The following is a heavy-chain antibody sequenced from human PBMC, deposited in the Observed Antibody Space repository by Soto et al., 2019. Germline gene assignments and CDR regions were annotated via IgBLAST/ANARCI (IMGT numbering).Heavy chain of an antibody. J-gene: IGHJ6*02. V-gene: IGHV3-15*07. CDR2: IKSKTDGGTT. CDR1: GFTFSNAW. Sequence: GGSLRLSCAASGFTFSNAWMNWVRQAPGKGLEWVGRIKSKTDGGTTDYAAPVKGRFTISRDDSKNTLYLQMNSLKTEDTAVYYCTTGKVVVAAIPNYGMDVWGQGTTVTVSS. CDR3: TTGKVVVAAIPNYGMDV. D-gene: IGHD2-15*01.